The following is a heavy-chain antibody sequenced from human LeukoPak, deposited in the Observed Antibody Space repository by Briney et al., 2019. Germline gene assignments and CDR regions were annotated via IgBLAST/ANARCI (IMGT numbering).Heavy chain of an antibody. J-gene: IGHJ4*02. CDR3: ARGGAYYDFWSGYYIYVY. D-gene: IGHD3-3*01. CDR1: GYTFTSYY. CDR2: INPNSGGT. V-gene: IGHV1-2*06. Sequence: VASVKVSCKASGYTFTSYYMHWVRQAPGQGLEWMGRINPNSGGTNYAQKFQGRVTMTRDTSISTAYMELSRLRSDDTAVYYCARGGAYYDFWSGYYIYVYWGQGTLVTVSS.